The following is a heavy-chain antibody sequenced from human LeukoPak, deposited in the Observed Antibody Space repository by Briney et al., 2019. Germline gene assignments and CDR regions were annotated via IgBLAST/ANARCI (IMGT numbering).Heavy chain of an antibody. CDR2: INHSGST. CDR3: ARGRRHIVVVPAAKDGMDV. Sequence: SEALSLTCAVYGGPFSGYYWSWIRQPPGKGLEWIGEINHSGSTNYNPSLKSRVTISVDTSKNQFSLKLSSVTAADTAVYYCARGRRHIVVVPAAKDGMDVWGKGTTVTVSS. D-gene: IGHD2-2*01. V-gene: IGHV4-34*01. CDR1: GGPFSGYY. J-gene: IGHJ6*04.